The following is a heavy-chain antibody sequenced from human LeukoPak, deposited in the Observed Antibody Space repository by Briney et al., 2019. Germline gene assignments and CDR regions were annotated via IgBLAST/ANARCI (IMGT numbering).Heavy chain of an antibody. J-gene: IGHJ5*02. D-gene: IGHD2-21*02. V-gene: IGHV4-31*11. Sequence: PSETLSLTCAVYGGSFSGYYWSWIRQHPGRGLEWIGYIYYSGSTYYNPSLKSRVTISVGTSKSQFSLKLSSVTAADTAVYYCARAPSDSWFDPWGQGTLVTVSS. CDR3: ARAPSDSWFDP. CDR2: IYYSGST. CDR1: GGSFSGYY.